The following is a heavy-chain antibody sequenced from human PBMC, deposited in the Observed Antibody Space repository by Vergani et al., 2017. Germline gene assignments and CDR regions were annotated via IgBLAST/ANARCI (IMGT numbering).Heavy chain of an antibody. CDR1: GFTFSSYG. CDR3: AKDRGIAARPYLFDY. J-gene: IGHJ4*02. D-gene: IGHD6-6*01. Sequence: VQLVESGGGLIQPGRSLRLSCAASGFTFSSYGMHWVRQAPGKGLEWVAVISYDGSNKYYADSVKGRFTISRDNSKNTLYLQMNSLRAEDTAVYYCAKDRGIAARPYLFDYWGQGTLVTVSS. CDR2: ISYDGSNK. V-gene: IGHV3-30*18.